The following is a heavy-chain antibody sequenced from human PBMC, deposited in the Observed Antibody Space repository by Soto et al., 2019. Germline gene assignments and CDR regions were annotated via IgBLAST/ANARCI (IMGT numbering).Heavy chain of an antibody. J-gene: IGHJ4*02. CDR2: IHYSGDT. CDR3: ARDRRDGYNPPDFDY. V-gene: IGHV4-31*03. Sequence: PSETLSLTCTVSGGSVNNGGYYWSWIRQHPGKGLEWIGYIHYSGDTYYNPSLKSRVTLSVDTSTNQFSLNLSSVTAADTAVYYCARDRRDGYNPPDFDYWGQGTLVTVSS. D-gene: IGHD5-12*01. CDR1: GGSVNNGGYY.